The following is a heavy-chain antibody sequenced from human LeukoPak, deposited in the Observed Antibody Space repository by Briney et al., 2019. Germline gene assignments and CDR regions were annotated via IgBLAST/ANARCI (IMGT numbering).Heavy chain of an antibody. CDR3: ARDGNSNYVADPSMYYFDY. CDR1: GFTFSSYA. Sequence: GGSLRLSCAASGFTFSSYAMHWVRQAPGKGLEWVAVISYDGSNKYYADSVKGRFTISRDNSKNTLYLQMNSPRAEDTAVYYCARDGNSNYVADPSMYYFDYWGQGSLVTVSS. CDR2: ISYDGSNK. J-gene: IGHJ4*02. V-gene: IGHV3-30-3*01. D-gene: IGHD4-11*01.